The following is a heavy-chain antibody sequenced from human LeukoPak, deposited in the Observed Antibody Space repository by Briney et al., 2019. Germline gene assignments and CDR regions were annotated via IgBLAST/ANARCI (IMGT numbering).Heavy chain of an antibody. J-gene: IGHJ6*03. V-gene: IGHV4-39*07. CDR2: ISYSGST. CDR3: ARVSWFPGTSYYYMDV. Sequence: SETLSLTCTVSGDSISSSSYYWGWIRQPPGKGLEWIGNISYSGSTYYNPSLKSRVTISVDTSKNQFSLKLSSVTAADTAVYYCARVSWFPGTSYYYMDVWGKGTTVTVSS. D-gene: IGHD1-1*01. CDR1: GDSISSSSYY.